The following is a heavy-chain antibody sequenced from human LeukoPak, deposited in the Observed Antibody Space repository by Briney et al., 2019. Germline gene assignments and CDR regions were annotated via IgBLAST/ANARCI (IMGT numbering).Heavy chain of an antibody. CDR1: GYTFTSYY. Sequence: GASVKVSYKASGYTFTSYYMHWVRQAPGQGLEWMGIIDPSGGSTSYAQKFQGRVTMTRDMSTSTVYMELSSLRSEDTAVYYCARNKPERNSGYDSILMGRGYYYMDVWGKGTTVTVSS. V-gene: IGHV1-46*01. J-gene: IGHJ6*03. CDR2: IDPSGGST. CDR3: ARNKPERNSGYDSILMGRGYYYMDV. D-gene: IGHD5-12*01.